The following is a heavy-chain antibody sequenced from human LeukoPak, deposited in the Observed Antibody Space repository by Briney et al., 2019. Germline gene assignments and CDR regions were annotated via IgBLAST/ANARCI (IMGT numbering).Heavy chain of an antibody. CDR1: GFTFSHYA. D-gene: IGHD3-10*01. J-gene: IGHJ4*02. CDR2: INDGDDGP. CDR3: TRSLNYFTSGTSRRVFDS. V-gene: IGHV3-23*01. Sequence: GGSLRLSCTASGFTFSHYAMIWVRQTPGKGLEWVSAINDGDDGPYYADSVKVRFTISRDNSKNALFLQMNNLRAEDTALYYCTRSLNYFTSGTSRRVFDSWGQGTLVTVSS.